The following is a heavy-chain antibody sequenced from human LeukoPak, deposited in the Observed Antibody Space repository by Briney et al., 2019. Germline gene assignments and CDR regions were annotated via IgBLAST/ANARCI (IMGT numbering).Heavy chain of an antibody. CDR3: AKDRTTVVTKYNFDY. V-gene: IGHV3-23*01. D-gene: IGHD4-23*01. CDR1: EFAFKTYA. CDR2: ISASGGST. J-gene: IGHJ4*02. Sequence: GGSLRLSCAASEFAFKTYAMSWVRQAPGKGLEWVSDISASGGSTYYADSVKGRFTISRDNSKNTLYLQMNSLRAEDTAVYYCAKDRTTVVTKYNFDYWGQGTLVTVSS.